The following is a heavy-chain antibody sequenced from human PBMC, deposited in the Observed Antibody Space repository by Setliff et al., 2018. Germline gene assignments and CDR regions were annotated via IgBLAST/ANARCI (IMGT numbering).Heavy chain of an antibody. V-gene: IGHV4-61*09. CDR3: ARDFSTPHFGVARGSYYYYMDV. CDR1: GGSISSGNYY. Sequence: PSETLSLTCTVSGGSISSGNYYWSWIRQPAGKGLEWIGHIQTSGTTNYNPSLKSRDTITVDTSKNQFSLKLSAVTAADTAVYFCARDFSTPHFGVARGSYYYYMDVWGKGTTVTVSS. D-gene: IGHD3-3*01. J-gene: IGHJ6*03. CDR2: IQTSGTT.